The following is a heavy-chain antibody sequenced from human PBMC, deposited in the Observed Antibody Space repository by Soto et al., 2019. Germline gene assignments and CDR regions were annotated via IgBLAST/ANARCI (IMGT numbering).Heavy chain of an antibody. Sequence: QVQLVQSGAEVKKPESSVKVSCKAPGGTFSTYAISWVRQAPGQGLEWMGGIIPMFGTANYAQRFQDRVTITADESTNTVYMELNSLRSDDTAVYFCASGIQLWLRRISDGYSGWGQGTLVTVS. D-gene: IGHD5-18*01. CDR2: IIPMFGTA. V-gene: IGHV1-69*12. CDR1: GGTFSTYA. CDR3: ASGIQLWLRRISDGYSG. J-gene: IGHJ4*02.